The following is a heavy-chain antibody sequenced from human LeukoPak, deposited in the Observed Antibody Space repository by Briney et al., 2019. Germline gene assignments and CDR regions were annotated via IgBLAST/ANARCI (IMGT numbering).Heavy chain of an antibody. CDR1: GFTFSSYS. Sequence: PGGSLRLSCAASGFTFSSYSMHWVRQAPGKGQEWVAVISYDGSNKYYADSVKGRFTISRDNSKNTLYLQMNSLRAEDTAVYYCAKDWFGRDYYYGMDVWGQGTTVTVSS. D-gene: IGHD3-10*01. CDR2: ISYDGSNK. CDR3: AKDWFGRDYYYGMDV. J-gene: IGHJ6*02. V-gene: IGHV3-30*18.